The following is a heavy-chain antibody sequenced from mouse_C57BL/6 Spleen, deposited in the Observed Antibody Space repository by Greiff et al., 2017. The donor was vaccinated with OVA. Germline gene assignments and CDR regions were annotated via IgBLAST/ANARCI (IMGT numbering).Heavy chain of an antibody. CDR1: GYAFSSSW. D-gene: IGHD1-1*01. J-gene: IGHJ3*01. Sequence: QVQLQQSGPELVKPGASVKISCKASGYAFSSSWMNWVKQRPGKGLEWIGRIYPGDGDTNYNGKFKGKATLTADKSSSTAYMQLSSLTSEDSAVYFCARYGSSYVVFAYWGQGTLVTVSA. V-gene: IGHV1-82*01. CDR2: IYPGDGDT. CDR3: ARYGSSYVVFAY.